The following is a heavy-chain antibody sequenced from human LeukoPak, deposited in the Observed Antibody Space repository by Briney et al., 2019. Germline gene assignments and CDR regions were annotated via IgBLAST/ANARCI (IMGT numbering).Heavy chain of an antibody. V-gene: IGHV4-30-2*01. CDR1: GGSISSGGYS. CDR2: IYHSGST. J-gene: IGHJ4*02. CDR3: ARGRRVFGVVMRAYYFDY. Sequence: SETLSLTCAVSGGSISSGGYSWSWIRQPPGKGLEWIGYIYHSGSTYYNPSLKSRVTISVDTSKNQFSLKLSSVTAADTAVYYCARGRRVFGVVMRAYYFDYWGQGTLVTVSS. D-gene: IGHD3-3*01.